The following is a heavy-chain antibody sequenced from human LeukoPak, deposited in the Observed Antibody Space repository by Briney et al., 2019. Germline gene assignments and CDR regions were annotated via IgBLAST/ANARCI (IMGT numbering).Heavy chain of an antibody. CDR1: GFTFSTFA. J-gene: IGHJ4*02. D-gene: IGHD3-10*01. Sequence: PGGSLRLSCAASGFTFSTFAMSWVRQAPGKGLEWVSAISGSGGGTYYADSVKGRLTISRDNSKNTLYLQMSSLRAEDTAVYYCARGRDAGSYVDYWGQGTLVTVSS. CDR3: ARGRDAGSYVDY. CDR2: ISGSGGGT. V-gene: IGHV3-23*01.